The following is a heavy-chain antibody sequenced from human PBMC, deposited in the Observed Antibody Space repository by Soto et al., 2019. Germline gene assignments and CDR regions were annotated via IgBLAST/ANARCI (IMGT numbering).Heavy chain of an antibody. CDR1: GFTFSSYA. D-gene: IGHD3-3*01. CDR3: AKDGNLRTIFKGYYYYMDV. Sequence: PGGSLRLSCAASGFTFSSYAMSWVRQAPGKGLEWVSAISGSGGSTYYADSVKGRFTISRDNSKNTLYLQMNSLRAEDTAVYYCAKDGNLRTIFKGYYYYMDVWGKGTTVTVSS. J-gene: IGHJ6*03. CDR2: ISGSGGST. V-gene: IGHV3-23*01.